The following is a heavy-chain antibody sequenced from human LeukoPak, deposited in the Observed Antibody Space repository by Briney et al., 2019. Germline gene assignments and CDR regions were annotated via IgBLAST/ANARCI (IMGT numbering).Heavy chain of an antibody. Sequence: KPSETLSLTCTVSGGSISSYYWSWIRQPPGKGLEWIGYIYYSGSTNYNPSLKSRVTISVDTSKNQFSLKLCSVTAADTAVYYCARLGIAAAGTVDYWGQGTLVTVSS. CDR3: ARLGIAAAGTVDY. J-gene: IGHJ4*02. D-gene: IGHD6-13*01. V-gene: IGHV4-59*08. CDR1: GGSISSYY. CDR2: IYYSGST.